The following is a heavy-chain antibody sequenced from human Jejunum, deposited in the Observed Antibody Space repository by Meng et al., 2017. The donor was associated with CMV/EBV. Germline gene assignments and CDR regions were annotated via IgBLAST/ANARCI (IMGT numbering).Heavy chain of an antibody. CDR3: ARDAGGVVVPAAPDY. V-gene: IGHV3-21*01. J-gene: IGHJ4*02. CDR2: ICSASSHI. CDR1: FTFRTYS. Sequence: FTFRTYSMNWVRQGPGKGLEWVSSICSASSHIYYADSVKGRFTISRDNAKNSLYLQMNSLRAEDTAVYYCARDAGGVVVPAAPDYWGRGTLVTVSS. D-gene: IGHD2-2*01.